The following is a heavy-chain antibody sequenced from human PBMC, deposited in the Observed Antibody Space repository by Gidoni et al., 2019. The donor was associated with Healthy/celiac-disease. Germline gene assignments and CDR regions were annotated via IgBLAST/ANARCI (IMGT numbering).Heavy chain of an antibody. CDR3: TTDPDFYGSGY. CDR1: GFTYSNAW. V-gene: IGHV3-15*06. Sequence: EVQLVESGGGLVKPGGSIRLACAASGFTYSNAWMNWVRQGPGKVREGVGRIKSKSDGGTTNYAAPVKGRFTISRDDSKNSLYLQMHRLKTEDTAVYYCTTDPDFYGSGYLGQGTLVPVSS. D-gene: IGHD3-10*01. CDR2: IKSKSDGGTT. J-gene: IGHJ4*01.